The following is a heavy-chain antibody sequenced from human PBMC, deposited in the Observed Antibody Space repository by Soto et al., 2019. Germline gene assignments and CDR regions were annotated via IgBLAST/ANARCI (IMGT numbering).Heavy chain of an antibody. CDR2: MNPNSGNT. CDR1: GYTFTSYD. CDR3: ARGEEVVVISCFDT. Sequence: GASVKVSCKASGYTFTSYDINWVRQATGQGLEWMGWMNPNSGNTGYAQKFQGRVTMTRNTSISTAYMELSSLRSEDTEVYYCARGEEVVVISCFDTRGQGTLVTVSS. V-gene: IGHV1-8*01. D-gene: IGHD3-22*01. J-gene: IGHJ5*02.